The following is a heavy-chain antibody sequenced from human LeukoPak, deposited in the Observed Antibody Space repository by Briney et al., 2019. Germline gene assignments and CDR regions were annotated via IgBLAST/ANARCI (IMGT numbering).Heavy chain of an antibody. J-gene: IGHJ4*02. CDR1: GFTFSNAW. V-gene: IGHV3-15*01. Sequence: GSLRLSCAASGFTFSNAWMSWVRQAPGKGLEWVGRIKSKTDGGTTDYAAPVKGRFTISRDNAKNSLYLQMNSLRAEDTAVYYCARGEGDVDIVATTHFDYWGQGTLVTVSS. D-gene: IGHD5-12*01. CDR3: ARGEGDVDIVATTHFDY. CDR2: IKSKTDGGTT.